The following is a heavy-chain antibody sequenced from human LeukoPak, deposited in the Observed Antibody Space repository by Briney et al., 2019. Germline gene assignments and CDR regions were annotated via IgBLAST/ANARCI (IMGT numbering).Heavy chain of an antibody. D-gene: IGHD3-16*01. Sequence: GGSLRLSCAASGFTFSYHWMTWVRQAPGKGLEFVANLNQDGNVWNYVDSVRGRFTISRDNAKNSVHLQLNSLRVEDTAVYYCARDWGWTTFDSWGQGTLVAVSS. CDR1: GFTFSYHW. V-gene: IGHV3-7*01. CDR2: LNQDGNVW. J-gene: IGHJ4*02. CDR3: ARDWGWTTFDS.